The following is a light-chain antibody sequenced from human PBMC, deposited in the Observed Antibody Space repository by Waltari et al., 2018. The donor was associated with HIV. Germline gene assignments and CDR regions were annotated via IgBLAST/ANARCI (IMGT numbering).Light chain of an antibody. CDR2: YDS. J-gene: IGLJ2*01. V-gene: IGLV3-21*04. Sequence: SSLLTQLSSVSVATGQTASITCGGNKIERTRAHWYQQKPGQAPLLVIYYDSDRPSGIPERFSGSNSGNTATLTISRVGDGDEADYYCQVWDSSSDHVLFGGGTRLTVL. CDR3: QVWDSSSDHVL. CDR1: KIERTR.